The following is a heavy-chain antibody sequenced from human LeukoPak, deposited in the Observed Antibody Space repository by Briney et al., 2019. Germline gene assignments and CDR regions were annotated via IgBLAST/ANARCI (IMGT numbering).Heavy chain of an antibody. CDR1: GFTFSSYT. J-gene: IGHJ6*03. V-gene: IGHV3-21*01. CDR2: ISSSSRDI. CDR3: VREYYFYHMDG. Sequence: GGSLRLSCAASGFTFSSYTMNWVRQAPGKGLEWVAAISSSSRDIFYADSVKGRFSISRDNTQNSLSLQMSSLKAEDTAVYYCVREYYFYHMDGWGKGTTVTVSS.